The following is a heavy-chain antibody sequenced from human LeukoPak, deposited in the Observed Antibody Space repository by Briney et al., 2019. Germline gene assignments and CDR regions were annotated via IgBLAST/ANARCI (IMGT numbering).Heavy chain of an antibody. CDR3: ARGGPGVTRHFDY. CDR2: ISSSSTGI. J-gene: IGHJ4*02. V-gene: IGHV3-21*01. Sequence: PGGSLRLSCAASGFTFSSYEMNWVRQAPGKGLEWVSIISSSSTGIFSADAMKGRFTISRDNAKNSLYLEMTSLRAEDTAVYYCARGGPGVTRHFDYWGQGTLVTVSS. CDR1: GFTFSSYE. D-gene: IGHD2-21*02.